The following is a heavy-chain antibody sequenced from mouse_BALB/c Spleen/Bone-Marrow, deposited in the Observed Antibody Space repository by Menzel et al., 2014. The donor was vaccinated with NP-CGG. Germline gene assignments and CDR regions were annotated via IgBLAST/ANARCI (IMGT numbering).Heavy chain of an antibody. V-gene: IGHV4-1*02. CDR3: ERLSYYGRFAY. CDR1: GFDFSRYW. Sequence: EVQVVESGGGLVQPGGSLKLSCAASGFDFSRYWMSWVRQAPGKGLEWIGEINPDSSTINYTPSLKDKFIISRDNAKNTLYLQMSKVRSEDTALYYCERLSYYGRFAYWGQGTLVTVS. D-gene: IGHD1-1*01. J-gene: IGHJ3*01. CDR2: INPDSSTI.